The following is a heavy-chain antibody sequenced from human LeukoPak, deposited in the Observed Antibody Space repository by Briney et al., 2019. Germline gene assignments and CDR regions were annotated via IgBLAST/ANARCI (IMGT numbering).Heavy chain of an antibody. D-gene: IGHD1-7*01. CDR1: GYTFTGYY. CDR2: INPNSGGT. J-gene: IGHJ4*02. V-gene: IGHV1-2*02. CDR3: AKLRTGTTRGYYFDY. Sequence: ASVKVSCKASGYTFTGYYMHWVRQAPGQGLEWMGWINPNSGGTNYAQKLQGRVTMTRDTSISTAYMELSRLRSDDTAVYYCAKLRTGTTRGYYFDYWGQGTLVTVSS.